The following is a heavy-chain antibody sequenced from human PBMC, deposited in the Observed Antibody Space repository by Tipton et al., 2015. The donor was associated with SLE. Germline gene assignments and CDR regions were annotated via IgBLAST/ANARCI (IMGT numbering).Heavy chain of an antibody. J-gene: IGHJ5*02. CDR3: AGTYYGDYVWFDP. CDR2: INHSGST. Sequence: TLSLTCAVYGGSFSGYYWSWIRQPPGKGLEWIGEINHSGSTNYNPSLKSRVTISVDTSKNQFSLKLSSVTAGDTAVDYCAGTYYGDYVWFDPWGQGILVTVSS. D-gene: IGHD4-17*01. V-gene: IGHV4-34*01. CDR1: GGSFSGYY.